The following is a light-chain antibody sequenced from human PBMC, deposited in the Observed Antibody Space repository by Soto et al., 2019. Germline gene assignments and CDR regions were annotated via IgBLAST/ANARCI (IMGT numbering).Light chain of an antibody. J-gene: IGKJ1*01. CDR3: QQDGNSLPWT. CDR1: QSVSNNY. Sequence: EIVLTQSPGTLSLSPGERATLSCRASQSVSNNYLGWYQQKPGQAPRLLVYGASRRATGIPDRFSGSGSGTDFTLTISGLEAEDFAVYYCQQDGNSLPWTFGQGTKVDI. CDR2: GAS. V-gene: IGKV3-20*01.